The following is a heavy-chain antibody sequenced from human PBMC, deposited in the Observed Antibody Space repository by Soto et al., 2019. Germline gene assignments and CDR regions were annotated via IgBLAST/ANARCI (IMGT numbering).Heavy chain of an antibody. D-gene: IGHD4-17*01. CDR2: IYSGGST. Sequence: GGSLRLSCTASGFTVSSNYMSWVRQAPGKGLEWVSVIYSGGSTYYADSVKGRFTISRDNSKNTLYLQMNSLRAEDTAVYYCARDKTVENYYYGMDVWGQGTTVTVSS. J-gene: IGHJ6*02. CDR3: ARDKTVENYYYGMDV. V-gene: IGHV3-53*01. CDR1: GFTVSSNY.